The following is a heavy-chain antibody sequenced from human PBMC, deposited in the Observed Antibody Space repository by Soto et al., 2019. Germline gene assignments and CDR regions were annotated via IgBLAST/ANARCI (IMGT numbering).Heavy chain of an antibody. CDR3: ARGGTGEPAPDY. V-gene: IGHV4-59*01. Sequence: QVQLQESGPGLVKPSETLSLTCTVSGGSIRSYYWNWIRQPPGRGLEWIGYIYHSGTTKYNPSLKSRVTISVDTSKNQFSLRLISVTAADTAMYFCARGGTGEPAPDYWGQGTLVTVSS. D-gene: IGHD7-27*01. J-gene: IGHJ4*02. CDR1: GGSIRSYY. CDR2: IYHSGTT.